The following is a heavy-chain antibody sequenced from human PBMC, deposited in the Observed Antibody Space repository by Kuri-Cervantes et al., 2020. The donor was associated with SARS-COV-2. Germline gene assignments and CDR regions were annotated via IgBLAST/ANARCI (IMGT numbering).Heavy chain of an antibody. Sequence: SETLSLTCTVSGGSISSSSYYWGWIRQPPGKGLEWIGSIYYSGSAYYNPSLKSRVTISVDTSKNQFSLKLSSVTAADTAVYYCASFSSSAHFDYWGQGTLVTVSS. CDR3: ASFSSSAHFDY. V-gene: IGHV4-39*01. CDR2: IYYSGSA. J-gene: IGHJ4*02. CDR1: GGSISSSSYY. D-gene: IGHD6-6*01.